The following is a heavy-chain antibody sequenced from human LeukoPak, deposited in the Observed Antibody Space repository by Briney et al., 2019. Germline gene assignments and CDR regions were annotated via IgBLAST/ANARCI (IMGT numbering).Heavy chain of an antibody. CDR2: ISAYNGNT. J-gene: IGHJ3*02. D-gene: IGHD2-21*01. V-gene: IGHV1-18*01. CDR1: GYTFTSYG. Sequence: GASVKVSCKASGYTFTSYGISWVRQAPGQGLEWMGWISAYNGNTNYAQRLQGRVTMTTDTSTSTAYMELRSLRSDDTAVYYCARDGRINYYSSGINDAFDIWGQGTMVTVSS. CDR3: ARDGRINYYSSGINDAFDI.